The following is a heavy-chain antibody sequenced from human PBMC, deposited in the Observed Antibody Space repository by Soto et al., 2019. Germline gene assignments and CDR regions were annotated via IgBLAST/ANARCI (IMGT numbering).Heavy chain of an antibody. Sequence: QVQLVQSGAEVKKPGSSVKVSCKASGGTFSSYTISWVRQAPGQGLEWMGRIIPILGIANYAQKFQGRVTLTADKSTGSAYMELSSLRSEDTAVYYCARFRGSYGMDVWGQGTTVTVSS. V-gene: IGHV1-69*02. CDR2: IIPILGIA. J-gene: IGHJ6*02. D-gene: IGHD3-10*01. CDR1: GGTFSSYT. CDR3: ARFRGSYGMDV.